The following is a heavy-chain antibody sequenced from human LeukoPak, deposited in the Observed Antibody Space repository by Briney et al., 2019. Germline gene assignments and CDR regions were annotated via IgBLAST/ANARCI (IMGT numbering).Heavy chain of an antibody. CDR3: AKVRSDYYDILTGNYNPLFDY. CDR2: VRNDGGDK. J-gene: IGHJ4*02. D-gene: IGHD3-9*01. CDR1: GFIFSDYG. V-gene: IGHV3-30*02. Sequence: GGSLRLSCAASGFIFSDYGMHWVRQAPGKGLEWVTMVRNDGGDKYYADSVKGRFTISRDNSKNTLYLQMNSLRAEDTAVYYCAKVRSDYYDILTGNYNPLFDYWGQGTLVTVSS.